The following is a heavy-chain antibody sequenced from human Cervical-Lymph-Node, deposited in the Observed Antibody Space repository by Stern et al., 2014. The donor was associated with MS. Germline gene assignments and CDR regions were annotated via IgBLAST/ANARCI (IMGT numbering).Heavy chain of an antibody. J-gene: IGHJ4*02. CDR1: GFSFSDYY. CDR2: ISGSTSYT. Sequence: QLVQSGGGLVKPGGSLRLSCAASGFSFSDYYMSWIRQAPGKGLEWVTYISGSTSYTKYADSVKGRFTISRDNTKNSLYLQMNSLSAEDTAVYYCARGYSSGWYAGNYWGQGSLVTVSS. D-gene: IGHD6-19*01. CDR3: ARGYSSGWYAGNY. V-gene: IGHV3-11*06.